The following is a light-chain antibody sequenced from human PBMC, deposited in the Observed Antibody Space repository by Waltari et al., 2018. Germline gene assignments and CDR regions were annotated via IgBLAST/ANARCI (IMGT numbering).Light chain of an antibody. J-gene: IGKJ1*01. CDR1: QSISNN. V-gene: IGKV3-15*01. CDR2: AAS. Sequence: EIAMTQSPVTLSVSPGDTATLSCRASQSISNNLAWYQQKPGQAPRLLIYAASTRASGIPARFSGSGSGTEFTLTISSLQSEDFAVYYCQQYDNWPPWTFGQGTKVEI. CDR3: QQYDNWPPWT.